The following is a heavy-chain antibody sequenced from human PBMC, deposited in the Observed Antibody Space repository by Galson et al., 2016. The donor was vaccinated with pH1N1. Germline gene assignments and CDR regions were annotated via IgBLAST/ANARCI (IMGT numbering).Heavy chain of an antibody. CDR1: GFIFDDYG. CDR2: INWEGSST. Sequence: LRLSCAASGFIFDDYGMSWVRQVPGKGLEWVSGINWEGSSTEYADSVKGRFTISRDNAKSSVFLQMSSLSAEDTALYYRVRAFHSNSWYYFVYWGQGTLVAVSS. D-gene: IGHD6-13*01. V-gene: IGHV3-20*04. J-gene: IGHJ4*02. CDR3: VRAFHSNSWYYFVY.